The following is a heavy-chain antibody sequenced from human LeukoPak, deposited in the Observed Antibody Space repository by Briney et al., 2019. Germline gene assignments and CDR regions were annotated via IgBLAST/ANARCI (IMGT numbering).Heavy chain of an antibody. D-gene: IGHD3-3*01. V-gene: IGHV4-61*02. Sequence: PSETLSLTCTASGGSISSGSYYWSWIRQPAGKGLEWIGRIYTSGSTNYNPSLKSRVTISVDTSKNQFSLKLSSVTAADTAVYYCARWYYDFWSGLTYFDYWGQGTLVTVSS. J-gene: IGHJ4*02. CDR2: IYTSGST. CDR1: GGSISSGSYY. CDR3: ARWYYDFWSGLTYFDY.